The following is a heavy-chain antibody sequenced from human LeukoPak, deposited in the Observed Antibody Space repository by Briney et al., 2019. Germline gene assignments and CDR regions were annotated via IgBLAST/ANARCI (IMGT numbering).Heavy chain of an antibody. CDR3: ARRSGVAVAGAFDY. Sequence: GGSLRLSCAASGFTVSSNYMTWVRQAPGKGLEWVSVIHKNAITYYADTVKGRFTISRDNSKNTLYLQMNSLRAEDTAVYFCARRSGVAVAGAFDYWGQGTLVTVSS. V-gene: IGHV3-53*01. CDR2: IHKNAIT. J-gene: IGHJ4*02. CDR1: GFTVSSNY. D-gene: IGHD6-19*01.